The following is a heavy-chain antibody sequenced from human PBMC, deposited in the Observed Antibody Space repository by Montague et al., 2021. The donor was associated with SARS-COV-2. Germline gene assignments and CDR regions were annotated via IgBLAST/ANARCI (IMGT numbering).Heavy chain of an antibody. CDR2: IYYSGST. J-gene: IGHJ5*01. D-gene: IGHD3-22*01. V-gene: IGHV4-39*02. CDR1: GGSISSSTYY. CDR3: AREGFCSGYYET. Sequence: SETLSLTCSVSGGSISSSTYYWGWIRQPPGKGLEWIGSIYYSGSTYYNPSLKSRVAISVDTSKNQFSLILRSMTAADTAVCYCAREGFCSGYYETWGRGTLVTVSS.